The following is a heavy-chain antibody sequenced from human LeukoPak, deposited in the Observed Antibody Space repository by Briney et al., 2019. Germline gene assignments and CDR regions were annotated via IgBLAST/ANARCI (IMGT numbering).Heavy chain of an antibody. CDR2: IYYSGST. J-gene: IGHJ5*02. CDR1: GGSISSGGYY. D-gene: IGHD3-22*01. CDR3: AREVADYDSSGYYSSGDWFDP. Sequence: PSQTLSLTCTVSGGSISSGGYYWSWIRQHPGKGLEWIGYIYYSGSTYYNPSLKSRVTISVDTSKNQFSLKLSSVTAADTAVYYCAREVADYDSSGYYSSGDWFDPWGQGTLVTVSS. V-gene: IGHV4-31*03.